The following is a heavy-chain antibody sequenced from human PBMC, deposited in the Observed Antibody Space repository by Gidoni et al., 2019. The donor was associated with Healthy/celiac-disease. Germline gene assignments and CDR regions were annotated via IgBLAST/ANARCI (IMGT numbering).Heavy chain of an antibody. Sequence: QVQLAQSGAEVKKHGSSVKVSYKASGGTFSSYAISWVRQAPGQGLEWMGGIIPIFGTANYAQKFQGSVTITADESTSTAYMELSSLRSEDTAVYYCARPYCSGGSCHSASRYYYDMDVCGQGTTVTVSS. CDR3: ARPYCSGGSCHSASRYYYDMDV. D-gene: IGHD2-15*01. CDR2: IIPIFGTA. J-gene: IGHJ6*02. V-gene: IGHV1-69*01. CDR1: GGTFSSYA.